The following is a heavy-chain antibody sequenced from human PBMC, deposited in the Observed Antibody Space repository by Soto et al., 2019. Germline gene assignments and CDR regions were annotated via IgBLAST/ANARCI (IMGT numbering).Heavy chain of an antibody. CDR1: GFTFSNYA. CDR2: TSGSGIST. CDR3: AKGSCSGGSCYPHLGY. V-gene: IGHV3-23*01. Sequence: PGGSLRLSCAASGFTFSNYAMSWARQAPGKGLEWVSGTSGSGISTYYADSVKGRFTISRDNSKNRLYLQMNSLRAEDTAVYYCAKGSCSGGSCYPHLGYRGQGTLVTVSS. D-gene: IGHD2-15*01. J-gene: IGHJ4*02.